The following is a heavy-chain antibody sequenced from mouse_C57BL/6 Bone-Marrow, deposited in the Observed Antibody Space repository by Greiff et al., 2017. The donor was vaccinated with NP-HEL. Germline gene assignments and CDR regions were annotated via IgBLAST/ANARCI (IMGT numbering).Heavy chain of an antibody. CDR1: GYTFTSYW. J-gene: IGHJ3*01. CDR2: IYPGSGST. D-gene: IGHD1-1*01. Sequence: VQLQQPGAELVKPGASVKMSCKASGYTFTSYWITWVKQRPGQGLEWIGDIYPGSGSTNYNEKFKSKATLTVDTSSSTAYMQLSSLTSEDSAVYYCARGYYGSRGFAYWGQGTLVTVYA. CDR3: ARGYYGSRGFAY. V-gene: IGHV1-55*01.